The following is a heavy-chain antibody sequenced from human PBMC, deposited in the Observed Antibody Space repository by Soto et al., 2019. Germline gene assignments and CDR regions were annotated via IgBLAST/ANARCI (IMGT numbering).Heavy chain of an antibody. Sequence: SETLSLTCTVSGGSISSSSYYWGWIRQPPGKGLEWIGSIYYSGSTYYNPSLKSRVTISVDTSKNQFSLKLSSVTAADTAVYYCARRIQLWFSNWFDPWGQGTMVTVSS. CDR3: ARRIQLWFSNWFDP. J-gene: IGHJ5*02. CDR2: IYYSGST. CDR1: GGSISSSSYY. D-gene: IGHD5-18*01. V-gene: IGHV4-39*01.